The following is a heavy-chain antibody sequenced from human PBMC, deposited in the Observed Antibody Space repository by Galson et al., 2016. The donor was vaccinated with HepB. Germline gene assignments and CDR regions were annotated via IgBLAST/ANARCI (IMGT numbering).Heavy chain of an antibody. Sequence: SLRLSCAVSGSISSAESRNWVRQSPGRGLEWVSYISSASSTIYYADSVKGRFTISRDNAKNSLYLQMNSLRDEDTAVYYCAREKTATIDYWGQGTLVTVSS. CDR1: GSISSAES. J-gene: IGHJ4*02. CDR2: ISSASSTI. V-gene: IGHV3-48*02. D-gene: IGHD5-18*01. CDR3: AREKTATIDY.